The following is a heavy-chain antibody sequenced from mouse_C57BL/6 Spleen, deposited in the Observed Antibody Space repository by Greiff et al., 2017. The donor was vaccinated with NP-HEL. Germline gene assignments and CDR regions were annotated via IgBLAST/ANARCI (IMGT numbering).Heavy chain of an antibody. CDR3: ARSRGLPYAMDY. CDR2: IYPGDGDT. Sequence: QVQLQQSGAELVKPGASVKISCKASGYAFSSYWMNWVKQRPGKGLEWIGQIYPGDGDTNYNGKFKGKATLTADKSSSTAYMQLSSLTSEDSAVYFCARSRGLPYAMDYWGQGTSVTVSS. V-gene: IGHV1-80*01. D-gene: IGHD3-3*01. CDR1: GYAFSSYW. J-gene: IGHJ4*01.